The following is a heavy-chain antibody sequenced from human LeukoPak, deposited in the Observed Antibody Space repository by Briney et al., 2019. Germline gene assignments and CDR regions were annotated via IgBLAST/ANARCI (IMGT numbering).Heavy chain of an antibody. CDR1: GGTFSSYA. CDR3: TRRGYQLLEGFDY. J-gene: IGHJ4*02. Sequence: SVKVSCKASGGTFSSYAISWVRQAPGQGLEWMGGIIPIFGTANYAQKFQGRVTITADESTSTAYMELSSLRSEDTAVYYCTRRGYQLLEGFDYWGQGTLVTVSS. D-gene: IGHD2-2*01. CDR2: IIPIFGTA. V-gene: IGHV1-69*01.